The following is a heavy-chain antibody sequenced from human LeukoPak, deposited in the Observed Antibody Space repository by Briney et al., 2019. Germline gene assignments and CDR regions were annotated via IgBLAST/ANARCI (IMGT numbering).Heavy chain of an antibody. D-gene: IGHD1-1*01. CDR1: GYTLTELS. CDR3: ATSAPLRSYYNWNSDAFDI. CDR2: FDPEDGET. V-gene: IGHV1-24*01. Sequence: ASVKVSCKVSGYTLTELSMHWVRQAPGKGLEWMGGFDPEDGETIYAQKFQGRVTMTEDTSTDTAYMELSSLRSEDTAVYYCATSAPLRSYYNWNSDAFDIWGQGTMVTVSS. J-gene: IGHJ3*02.